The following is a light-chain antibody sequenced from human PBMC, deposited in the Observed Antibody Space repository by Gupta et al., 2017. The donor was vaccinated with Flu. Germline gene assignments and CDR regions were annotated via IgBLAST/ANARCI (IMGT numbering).Light chain of an antibody. CDR1: SSNIGNNY. CDR3: GTWDSSLSAGV. Sequence: QSVLTQPPSVSAAPGQKVTISCSGSSSNIGNNYVSWYQQIPGTAPKLLIYENNKRSSGIADRFSGSKSGTSATLGITGLQTGDEADYYCGTWDSSLSAGVFGGGTKLTVL. CDR2: ENN. J-gene: IGLJ3*02. V-gene: IGLV1-51*02.